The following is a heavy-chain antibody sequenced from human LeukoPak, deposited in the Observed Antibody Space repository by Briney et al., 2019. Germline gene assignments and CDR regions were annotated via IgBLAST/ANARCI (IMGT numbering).Heavy chain of an antibody. D-gene: IGHD2-15*01. CDR2: ITGSGGNT. CDR3: AKEALRSGSGYHFDF. J-gene: IGHJ4*02. V-gene: IGHV3-23*01. Sequence: GGSLRLSCAGSGFIFSDYGMSWVRQAPGKGPEWVSGITGSGGNTYYSDSVKGQFTISRDNSKNTVYLQMNSLGAEDTAVYYCAKEALRSGSGYHFDFWGQGTLVTVSS. CDR1: GFIFSDYG.